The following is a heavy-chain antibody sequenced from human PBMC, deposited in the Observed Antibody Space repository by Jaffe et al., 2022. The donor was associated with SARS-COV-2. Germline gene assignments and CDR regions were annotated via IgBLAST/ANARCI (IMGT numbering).Heavy chain of an antibody. CDR3: SRGVITSIWGRFDP. J-gene: IGHJ5*02. Sequence: EVQLVESGGGLVQPGRSLRLSCTASGFTFGDHLMTWFRQAPGKGLEWVGFIRSKSYGGTTEYAASVKGRFTISRDDSKSIAYLQMNSLKIEDTAVYYCSRGVITSIWGRFDPWGQGTLVTVSS. CDR2: IRSKSYGGTT. D-gene: IGHD3-16*01. CDR1: GFTFGDHL. V-gene: IGHV3-49*03.